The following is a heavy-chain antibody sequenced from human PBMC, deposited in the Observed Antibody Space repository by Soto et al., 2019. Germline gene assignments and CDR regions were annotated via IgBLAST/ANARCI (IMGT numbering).Heavy chain of an antibody. CDR3: ARDGRKQLWVEGLNAMDV. CDR1: AYTFNSYG. J-gene: IGHJ6*02. Sequence: QVQLVQSGPEVKKPGASVKVSCKASAYTFNSYGISWVRQAPGQGLEWMGWISGYNGQTNYAQKFRGRVTITTDASTSTAYMELRSLRSDETATYYCARDGRKQLWVEGLNAMDVWGQGTTVTVSS. D-gene: IGHD5-18*01. CDR2: ISGYNGQT. V-gene: IGHV1-18*01.